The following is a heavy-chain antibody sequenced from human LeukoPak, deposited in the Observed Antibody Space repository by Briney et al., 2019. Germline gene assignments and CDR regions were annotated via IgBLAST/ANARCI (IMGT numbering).Heavy chain of an antibody. CDR3: AREGEKYSSSYFDY. J-gene: IGHJ4*02. Sequence: GASVKVSCKASGYTFTSYGISWVRQAPGQGLEWMGWISAYNGNTNYAQKLQGRVTMTTDTSTSTAYMELRSLRSEDTAVYYCAREGEKYSSSYFDYWGQGTLVTVSS. CDR2: ISAYNGNT. D-gene: IGHD6-6*01. CDR1: GYTFTSYG. V-gene: IGHV1-18*01.